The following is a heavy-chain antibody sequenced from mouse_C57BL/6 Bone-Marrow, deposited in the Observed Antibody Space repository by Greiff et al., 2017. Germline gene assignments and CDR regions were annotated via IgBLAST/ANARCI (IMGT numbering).Heavy chain of an antibody. Sequence: VQLQQSGAELVRPGASVKLSCTASGFNIKDDYMHWVKQRPEQGLEWIGWIDPENGDTEYASKFQGKATITADTSSNTAYLQLSSLTSEDTAVYYCTTPDGYYYAMDYWGQGTSGTVSS. J-gene: IGHJ4*01. V-gene: IGHV14-4*01. D-gene: IGHD2-3*01. CDR1: GFNIKDDY. CDR3: TTPDGYYYAMDY. CDR2: IDPENGDT.